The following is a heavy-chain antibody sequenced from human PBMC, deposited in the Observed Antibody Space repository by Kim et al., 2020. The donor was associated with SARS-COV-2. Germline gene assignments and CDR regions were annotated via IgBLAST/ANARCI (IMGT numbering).Heavy chain of an antibody. D-gene: IGHD6-6*01. J-gene: IGHJ4*02. V-gene: IGHV4-39*01. CDR3: ASPPRYSSSYSFDY. Sequence: NPSLKSRVTISVDSSKNQFSLKLSSVTASDTAVYYCASPPRYSSSYSFDYWGQGTLVTVSS.